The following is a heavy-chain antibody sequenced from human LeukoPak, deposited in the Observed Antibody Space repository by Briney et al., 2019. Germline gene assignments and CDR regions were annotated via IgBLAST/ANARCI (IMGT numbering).Heavy chain of an antibody. J-gene: IGHJ4*02. V-gene: IGHV3-48*02. CDR3: ARAGYSYEDDDDY. Sequence: GGSLRLSCAASGFTFSSYAMSWVRQAPGKGLEWVSYISSRSSARHYADSVKGRFTISRDNARSSLYLQLNSLRDEDTAVYYCARAGYSYEDDDDYWGQGTLVTVSS. CDR1: GFTFSSYA. CDR2: ISSRSSAR. D-gene: IGHD5-18*01.